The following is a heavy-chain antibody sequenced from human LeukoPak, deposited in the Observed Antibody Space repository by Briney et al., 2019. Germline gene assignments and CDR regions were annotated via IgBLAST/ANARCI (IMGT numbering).Heavy chain of an antibody. CDR2: ISAYNGNT. V-gene: IGHV1-18*01. J-gene: IGHJ3*02. D-gene: IGHD3-10*01. CDR1: GYTFTSYG. CDR3: ARGSGPLWFGELYAFDI. Sequence: ASVKVSCKASGYTFTSYGISWVRQAPGQGLEWMGWISAYNGNTNYAQKLQGRVTMTTDTSTSTAYMELRSLRSDDTAVYYCARGSGPLWFGELYAFDIWGQGTMVTVSP.